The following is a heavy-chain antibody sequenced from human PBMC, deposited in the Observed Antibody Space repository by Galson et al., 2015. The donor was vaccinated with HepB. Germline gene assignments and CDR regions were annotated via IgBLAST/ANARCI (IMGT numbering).Heavy chain of an antibody. J-gene: IGHJ4*02. D-gene: IGHD5-18*01. CDR3: AGRRGYMSGFQY. Sequence: SVKVSCKASGYNFRTFGVSWVRQAPGQGLEWMGGVSAFNGNKEYAQKFQGRVTMTTDTSTDTAYMELRSLTSDDTAMHFCAGRRGYMSGFQYWGQGTLVTVSS. CDR1: GYNFRTFG. CDR2: VSAFNGNK. V-gene: IGHV1-18*01.